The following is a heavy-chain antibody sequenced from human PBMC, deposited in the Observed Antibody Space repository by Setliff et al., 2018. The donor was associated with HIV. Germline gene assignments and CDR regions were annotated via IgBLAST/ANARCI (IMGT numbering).Heavy chain of an antibody. CDR1: GGSISSGDYY. D-gene: IGHD4-17*01. J-gene: IGHJ4*02. Sequence: SETLSLTCTVSGGSISSGDYYWSWIRQPPGKGLEWIGYIYYSGSTYYNPSLRSRVTISLDTSKNQFSLKLSSVTAADTAVYYCARDPPGYGDSNDYWGQGTLVTVSS. V-gene: IGHV4-30-4*02. CDR3: ARDPPGYGDSNDY. CDR2: IYYSGST.